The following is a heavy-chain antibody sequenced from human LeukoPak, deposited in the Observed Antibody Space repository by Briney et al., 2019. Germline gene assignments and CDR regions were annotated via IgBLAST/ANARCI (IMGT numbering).Heavy chain of an antibody. J-gene: IGHJ4*02. Sequence: GGSLRPSCAASGFTLSYYWMTWVRRAPGKGLEWVANIMQDGSEKYYVDSVKGRFTISRDNAKNSLYLQMNSLRAEDTAVYYCARHSAGYTTFFDYWGQGTLVTVSS. V-gene: IGHV3-7*04. CDR2: IMQDGSEK. D-gene: IGHD5-24*01. CDR3: ARHSAGYTTFFDY. CDR1: GFTLSYYW.